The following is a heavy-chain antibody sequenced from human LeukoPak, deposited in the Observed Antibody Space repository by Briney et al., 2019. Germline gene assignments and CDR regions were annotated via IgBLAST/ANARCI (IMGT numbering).Heavy chain of an antibody. D-gene: IGHD6-13*01. V-gene: IGHV1-2*02. J-gene: IGHJ5*02. CDR1: GYTFTGYY. CDR2: INPNSGGT. Sequence: ASVKVSCKASGYTFTGYYMHWVRQAPGQGLEWMGWINPNSGGTNYAQKFQGRVTMTRDTSISTAYMELSRLRSDDTAVYYCARASRRGEQQLVRRWFDPWGQGTLVTVSS. CDR3: ARASRRGEQQLVRRWFDP.